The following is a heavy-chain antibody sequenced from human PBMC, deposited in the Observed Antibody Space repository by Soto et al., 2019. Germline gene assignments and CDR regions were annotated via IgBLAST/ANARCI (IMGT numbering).Heavy chain of an antibody. CDR2: MYSSGST. V-gene: IGHV4-31*03. CDR1: GGSITSGSYY. Sequence: PSETLSLTCSVSGGSITSGSYYWSWIRQHPGKGLEWIGYMYSSGSTHYNPSLKSRVTISVDTSKNQFSLELTSVTAADTAVYYCAREVPGIGGFGQWGQGTLVTVSS. D-gene: IGHD1-1*01. CDR3: AREVPGIGGFGQ. J-gene: IGHJ4*02.